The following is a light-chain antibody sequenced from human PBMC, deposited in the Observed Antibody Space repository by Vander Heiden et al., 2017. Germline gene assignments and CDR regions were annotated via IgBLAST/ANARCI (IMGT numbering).Light chain of an antibody. V-gene: IGLV5-45*01. CDR2: YKSVSDK. CDR3: MLWHDSAWV. J-gene: IGLJ3*02. Sequence: QAVVTQPPSPSASPGPSARLTCAFRSGINVGAFMIYCYRQQPGSPPQHLLRYKSVSDKQQGSGVPSRFSGSNHSSTNEATLIISGLQSEDEADYYCMLWHDSAWVFGGGTKLTVL. CDR1: SGINVGAFM.